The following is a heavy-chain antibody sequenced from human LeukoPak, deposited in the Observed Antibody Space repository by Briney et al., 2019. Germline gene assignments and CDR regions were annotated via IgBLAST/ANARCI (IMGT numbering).Heavy chain of an antibody. V-gene: IGHV3-21*04. J-gene: IGHJ4*02. CDR2: ISSSSSYI. CDR3: ARDSASYGSFDY. CDR1: GFTFSSYS. Sequence: GGSLRLSCAASGFTFSSYSMNWVRQAPGKGLEWVSFISSSSSYIYYADSVKGRYTISRDNAKNSLYLQMNSLRAEDTAVYYCARDSASYGSFDYWGQGTLVTVSS. D-gene: IGHD5-18*01.